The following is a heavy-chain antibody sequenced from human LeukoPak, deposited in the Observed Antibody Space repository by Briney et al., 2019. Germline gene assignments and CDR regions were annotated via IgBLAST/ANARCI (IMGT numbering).Heavy chain of an antibody. CDR3: AEDYYDSSGYFDY. Sequence: GGSLRLSCAASGFTFSSYAMSWVRQAPGKGLEWVSAIGGSGGSTYYADSVKGRFTISRDNSKNTLYLQMNSLRAEDTAVYYCAEDYYDSSGYFDYWGQGTLVTVSS. CDR2: IGGSGGST. J-gene: IGHJ4*02. D-gene: IGHD3-22*01. V-gene: IGHV3-23*01. CDR1: GFTFSSYA.